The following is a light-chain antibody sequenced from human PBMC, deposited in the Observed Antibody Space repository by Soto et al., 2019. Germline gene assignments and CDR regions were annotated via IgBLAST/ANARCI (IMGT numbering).Light chain of an antibody. CDR3: QQANSFPLT. V-gene: IGKV1D-12*01. CDR2: ASS. Sequence: DIQMTQSPSSVSASVGDSVTITCRASQGIAYWLAWYQHKPWKAPRLLIYASSSLQSGVPSRFSGSGSGTDFTLTINNLQPEDFATYYCQQANSFPLTFGGGTKVDIK. CDR1: QGIAYW. J-gene: IGKJ4*01.